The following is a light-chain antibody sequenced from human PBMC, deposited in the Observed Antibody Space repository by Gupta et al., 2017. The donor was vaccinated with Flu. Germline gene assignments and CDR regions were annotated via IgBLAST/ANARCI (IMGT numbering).Light chain of an antibody. CDR1: KSIANF. CDR2: EAV. CDR3: QQRSRTTFT. Sequence: PSSLSASVGDRVTITCRASKSIANFLIWYQQQTGEDPNHLIYEAVHKQSSVPSRISGGGGGTDVTLTISYLQHEDFATYYCQQRSRTTFTFGRGTKVEI. J-gene: IGKJ4*01. V-gene: IGKV1-39*01.